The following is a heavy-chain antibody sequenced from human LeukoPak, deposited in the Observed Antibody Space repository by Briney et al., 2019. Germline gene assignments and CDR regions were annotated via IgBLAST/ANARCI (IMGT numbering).Heavy chain of an antibody. J-gene: IGHJ4*02. V-gene: IGHV4-4*07. CDR3: ARDTDYDFWSGYFDY. CDR1: GGSISSYY. Sequence: SETLSLTCTASGGSISSYYWSWIRQPAGKGLEWIGRIYTSGSTNYNPSLKSRVTMSVDTSKNQFSLKLSSVTAADTAVYYCARDTDYDFWSGYFDYWGQGTLVTVSS. CDR2: IYTSGST. D-gene: IGHD3-3*01.